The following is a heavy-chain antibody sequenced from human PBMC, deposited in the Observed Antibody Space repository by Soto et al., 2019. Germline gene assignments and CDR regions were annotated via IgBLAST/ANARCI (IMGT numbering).Heavy chain of an antibody. CDR2: IYYSGST. CDR3: ARNVATDGYGMDV. Sequence: PSETLSLTCTRSGGSVSSGRYYWSWIRQPPGKGLEWIGYIYYSGSTNYNPSLKNRVTISVDTSKNQFSLKLSSVTAPDTAVYYCARNVATDGYGMDVWGQGTTVPVSS. V-gene: IGHV4-61*01. D-gene: IGHD4-17*01. J-gene: IGHJ6*02. CDR1: GGSVSSGRYY.